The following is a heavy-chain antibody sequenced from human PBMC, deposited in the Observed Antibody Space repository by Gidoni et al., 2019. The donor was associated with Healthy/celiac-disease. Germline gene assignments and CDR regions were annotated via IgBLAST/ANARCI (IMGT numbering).Heavy chain of an antibody. CDR2: IYRSGST. CDR1: GGSLSSSNW. J-gene: IGHJ4*02. V-gene: IGHV4-4*02. Sequence: QMQLQESGPGLVKPSGTISLTCAVCGGSLSSSNWWCWVRQPPGEGLAGIGEIYRSGSTKYNPSLKSRVTIAVDKSKNQFSLKLSSVTAADTAVYYCARVDYGDYGCFDYWGQGTLVTVSS. D-gene: IGHD4-17*01. CDR3: ARVDYGDYGCFDY.